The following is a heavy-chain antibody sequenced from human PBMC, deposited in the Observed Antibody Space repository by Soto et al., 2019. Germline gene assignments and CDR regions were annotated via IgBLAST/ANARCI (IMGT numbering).Heavy chain of an antibody. J-gene: IGHJ4*02. CDR3: ARHEGCSSTRCSYFDY. Sequence: PSETLSLTCTVSGGSISSYYWSWIRQPPGKGLEWIGYIYYSGSTNYNPSLKSRVTISVDTSKNQFSLKLSSVTAADTAVYYCARHEGCSSTRCSYFDYRGQGTLVTVSS. D-gene: IGHD2-2*01. V-gene: IGHV4-59*08. CDR2: IYYSGST. CDR1: GGSISSYY.